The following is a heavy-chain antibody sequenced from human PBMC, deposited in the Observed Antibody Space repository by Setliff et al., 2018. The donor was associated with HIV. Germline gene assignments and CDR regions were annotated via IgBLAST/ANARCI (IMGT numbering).Heavy chain of an antibody. Sequence: SETLSLTCDVSGVSISDNNWWSWVRQPPGRGLEWIGEVYHTGSTYYNPSLKSRVTISVDTSKNQFSLKLSSVIAADTAVYYCARHAAGPDGPFDYWGQGTLVTVSS. V-gene: IGHV4-4*02. CDR1: GVSISDNNW. CDR2: VYHTGST. D-gene: IGHD2-2*01. J-gene: IGHJ4*02. CDR3: ARHAAGPDGPFDY.